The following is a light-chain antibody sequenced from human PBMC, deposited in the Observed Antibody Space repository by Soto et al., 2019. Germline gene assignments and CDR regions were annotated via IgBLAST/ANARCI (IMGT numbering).Light chain of an antibody. CDR3: QQYSSWLWT. J-gene: IGKJ1*01. CDR2: GAS. CDR1: QSVSTSN. V-gene: IGKV3-15*01. Sequence: ESVVRKSRVTLSSSTGERATLSCRASQSVSTSNLAWYQQRPGQAPRLLIYGASNRATGVPARFSGSVSGTEFTLTISSLQSEDFAVYYCQQYSSWLWTFGQGTKVEI.